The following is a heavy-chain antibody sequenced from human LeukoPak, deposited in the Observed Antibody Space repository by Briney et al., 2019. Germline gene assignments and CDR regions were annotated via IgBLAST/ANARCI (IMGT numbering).Heavy chain of an antibody. CDR2: ISSSSSYI. V-gene: IGHV3-21*01. Sequence: GGSLRLSCAASGFTFSSYSMNWVRQAPGKGLEWVSSISSSSSYIYYADSVKGRFTISRDNAKNSLYLQMNSLRAEDTAVYYCAGVYSSSWNEDPFDYWGQGTLVTVSS. CDR1: GFTFSSYS. CDR3: AGVYSSSWNEDPFDY. J-gene: IGHJ4*02. D-gene: IGHD6-13*01.